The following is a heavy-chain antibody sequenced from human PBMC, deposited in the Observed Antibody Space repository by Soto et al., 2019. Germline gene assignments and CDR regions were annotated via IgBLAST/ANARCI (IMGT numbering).Heavy chain of an antibody. V-gene: IGHV4-4*02. CDR2: IYYAGTT. Sequence: SETLSLTCAVSSGSIDNVYWWSWVRQSPGKGLEWIGYIYYAGTTTYNPSLKSRVTISVDTSKNQFSLNLTSVTAADTAVYYCARVSGSYYYGMDVWGQGTTVTVSS. J-gene: IGHJ6*02. CDR3: ARVSGSYYYGMDV. CDR1: SGSIDNVYW. D-gene: IGHD1-26*01.